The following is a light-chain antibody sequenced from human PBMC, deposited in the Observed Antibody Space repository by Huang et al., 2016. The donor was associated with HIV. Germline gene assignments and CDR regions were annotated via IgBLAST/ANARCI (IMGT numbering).Light chain of an antibody. CDR3: QQYNIWPPEVT. Sequence: DIVMTQSPATLSVSPGERATLSCRASQSVSRNLAWYQQKPGQAPRLLIYGSSTRATGVPARFSGSGSGTDFTLSISSLQSEDCSVYYCQQYNIWPPEVTFGPGTKVDVK. V-gene: IGKV3-15*01. CDR1: QSVSRN. J-gene: IGKJ3*01. CDR2: GSS.